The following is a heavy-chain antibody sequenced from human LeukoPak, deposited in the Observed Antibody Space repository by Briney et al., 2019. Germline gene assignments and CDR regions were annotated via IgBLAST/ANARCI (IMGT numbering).Heavy chain of an antibody. CDR2: INHSGST. J-gene: IGHJ4*02. CDR1: GGSFSGYY. V-gene: IGHV4-34*01. Sequence: SETLSLTCAVYGGSFSGYYWSWFRQPPGKGLEWIGEINHSGSTNYNPSLKSRVTISVDTSKNQFSLKLSSVTAADTAVYYCARKSTAARHRPFDYWGQGTLVTVSS. D-gene: IGHD6-6*01. CDR3: ARKSTAARHRPFDY.